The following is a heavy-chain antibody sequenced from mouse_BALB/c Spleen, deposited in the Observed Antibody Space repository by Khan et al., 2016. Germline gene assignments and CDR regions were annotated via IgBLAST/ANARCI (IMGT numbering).Heavy chain of an antibody. Sequence: EVKLEVSGGGLVQPGGSMKLSCVASGFTFSNYWMNWVRQSPEKGLEWVAEIRLKSNNYATYYAESVKGRFTISRDDSKSSVYLQMNNLRAEDTGIYYCTTGFAYWGQGTLVTVSA. CDR2: IRLKSNNYAT. V-gene: IGHV6-6*02. CDR1: GFTFSNYW. CDR3: TTGFAY. J-gene: IGHJ3*01.